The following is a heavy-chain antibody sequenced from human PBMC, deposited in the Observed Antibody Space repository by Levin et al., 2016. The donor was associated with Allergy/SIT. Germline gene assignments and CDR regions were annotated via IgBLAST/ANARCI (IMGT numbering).Heavy chain of an antibody. CDR2: INPSGGTT. J-gene: IGHJ6*02. V-gene: IGHV1-46*01. Sequence: ASVKVSCKASGYTFTSYYMHWVRQAPGQGLEWMGIINPSGGTTSYAQKFQGRLTMTRDTSTSTVYMELSSLRSEDTAMYYCANNFIVATFHGMDVWGQGTTVTVSS. CDR3: ANNFIVATFHGMDV. CDR1: GYTFTSYY. D-gene: IGHD5-12*01.